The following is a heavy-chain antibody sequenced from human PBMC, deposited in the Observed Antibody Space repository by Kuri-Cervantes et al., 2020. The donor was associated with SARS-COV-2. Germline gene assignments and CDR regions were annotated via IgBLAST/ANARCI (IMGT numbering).Heavy chain of an antibody. D-gene: IGHD6-19*01. CDR1: GYTFTGYY. CDR3: ARDFTTTIAVAGDYYYGMDV. V-gene: IGHV1-2*04. Sequence: ASVKVSCKASGYTFTGYYMHWVRQAPGQGLEWMGWINPNSGGTNYAQKFQGWVTMTRDTSISTAYMELSRLRSDDTAVYYCARDFTTTIAVAGDYYYGMDVWGQGTTVTVSS. J-gene: IGHJ6*02. CDR2: INPNSGGT.